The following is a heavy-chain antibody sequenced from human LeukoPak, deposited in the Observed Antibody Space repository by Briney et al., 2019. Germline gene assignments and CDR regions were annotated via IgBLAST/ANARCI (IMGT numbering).Heavy chain of an antibody. CDR1: GFTFSDYY. V-gene: IGHV3-11*01. CDR3: ARDGTNFKSDYGERGNFDY. J-gene: IGHJ4*02. Sequence: PGGSLRLSCAASGFTFSDYYMSWIRQAPGKGLEWVSYISSSGSAIYYADSVKGRFTISRDNAKNSLYLQMNSLRAEDTAVYYCARDGTNFKSDYGERGNFDYWGQGTLVTVSS. D-gene: IGHD4-17*01. CDR2: ISSSGSAI.